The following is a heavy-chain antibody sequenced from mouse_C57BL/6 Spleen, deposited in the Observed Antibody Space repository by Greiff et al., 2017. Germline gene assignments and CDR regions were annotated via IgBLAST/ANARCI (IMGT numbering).Heavy chain of an antibody. V-gene: IGHV1-15*01. Sequence: VQLQESGAELVRPGASVTLSCKASGYTFTDYEMHWVKQTPVHGLEWIGAIDPETGGTAYNQKFKGKAILTADKSSSTAYMELRSLTSEDSAVYYCTREFAYWGQGTLVTVSA. CDR3: TREFAY. J-gene: IGHJ3*01. CDR1: GYTFTDYE. CDR2: IDPETGGT.